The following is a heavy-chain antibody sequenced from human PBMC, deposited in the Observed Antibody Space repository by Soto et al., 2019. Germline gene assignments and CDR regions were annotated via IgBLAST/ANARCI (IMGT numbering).Heavy chain of an antibody. CDR2: ISYDGSNK. Sequence: GGSLRLSCAASGFTFSSYGMHWVRQAPGKGLEWVAVISYDGSNKYYADSVKGRFTISRDNSKNTLYLQMNSLRAEDTAVYYCAKLFIVWYRYYYYGMVFRGQGITVTVSS. CDR1: GFTFSSYG. J-gene: IGHJ6*02. D-gene: IGHD6-13*01. V-gene: IGHV3-30*18. CDR3: AKLFIVWYRYYYYGMVF.